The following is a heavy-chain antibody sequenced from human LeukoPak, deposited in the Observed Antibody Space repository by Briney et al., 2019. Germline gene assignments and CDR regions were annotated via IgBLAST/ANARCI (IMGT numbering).Heavy chain of an antibody. J-gene: IGHJ5*02. CDR3: ARARDIVVVVAATRGNWFDP. CDR1: GGSFSGYY. D-gene: IGHD2-15*01. V-gene: IGHV4-34*01. CDR2: INHSGST. Sequence: SETLSLTCAVYGGSFSGYYWSWIRQPPGKGLEWIGEINHSGSTNYNPSLKSRVTISVDTSKNQFSLKLRSVTAADTAVYYCARARDIVVVVAATRGNWFDPWGQGTLVTVSS.